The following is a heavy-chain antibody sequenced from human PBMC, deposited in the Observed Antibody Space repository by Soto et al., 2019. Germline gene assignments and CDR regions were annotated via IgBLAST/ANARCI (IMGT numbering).Heavy chain of an antibody. Sequence: SETLSLTCTVSGGSVSSGSYYWSWIRQPPGKGLEWIGYIYYSGSTNYNPSLKSRVTISVDTSKNQFSLKLSSVTAADTAVYYCARDGGHRSGWYVHDDWGQGTLVTVSS. V-gene: IGHV4-61*01. CDR3: ARDGGHRSGWYVHDD. CDR1: GGSVSSGSYY. D-gene: IGHD6-19*01. CDR2: IYYSGST. J-gene: IGHJ4*02.